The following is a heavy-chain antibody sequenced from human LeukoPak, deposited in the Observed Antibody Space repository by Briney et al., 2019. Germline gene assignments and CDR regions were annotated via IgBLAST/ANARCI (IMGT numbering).Heavy chain of an antibody. D-gene: IGHD3-10*01. CDR2: IIPIFGTA. V-gene: IGHV1-69*06. Sequence: ASVKVSCKASGYTFTGYYMHWVRQAPGQGLEWMGGIIPIFGTANYAQKFQGRVTITVDKSTSTAYMELSSLRPEDTAVYYCARARYGSGSLGIDYWGQGTLVTVSS. CDR3: ARARYGSGSLGIDY. CDR1: GYTFTGYY. J-gene: IGHJ4*02.